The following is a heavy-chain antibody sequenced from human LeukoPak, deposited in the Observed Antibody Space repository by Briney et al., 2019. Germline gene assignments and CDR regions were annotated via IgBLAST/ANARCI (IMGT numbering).Heavy chain of an antibody. J-gene: IGHJ4*02. Sequence: GGSLRLSCAASGFTFSSYEMNWVRQAPGKGLEWVSYISSSGSTIYYADSVKGRFTMPRDNAKNSLYLQMNSLRAEDTAVYYCAILRGYSYDFDYWGQGTLVTVSS. D-gene: IGHD5-18*01. CDR3: AILRGYSYDFDY. CDR2: ISSSGSTI. CDR1: GFTFSSYE. V-gene: IGHV3-48*03.